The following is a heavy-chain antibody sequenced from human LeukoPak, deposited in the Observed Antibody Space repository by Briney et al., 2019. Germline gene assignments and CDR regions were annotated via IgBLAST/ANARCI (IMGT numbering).Heavy chain of an antibody. V-gene: IGHV3-74*01. J-gene: IGHJ4*02. CDR2: INPDGSST. CDR3: ARGKYYYDPLDY. D-gene: IGHD3-22*01. Sequence: TGGSLSLSCAASGFTFGTYWMHWVRQGPGKGLVWVSRINPDGSSTTYADSVKGRFTISRDNAKNTLYLHMSSLGAEDTAVYYCARGKYYYDPLDYWGKGTLVTVSS. CDR1: GFTFGTYW.